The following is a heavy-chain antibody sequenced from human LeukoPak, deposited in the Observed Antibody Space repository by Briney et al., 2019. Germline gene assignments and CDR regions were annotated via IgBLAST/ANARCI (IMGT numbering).Heavy chain of an antibody. Sequence: PSETLSLTCAVYGGSFSGYYWSWIRQPPGKGLGWIGEINHSGSTNYNPSLKSRVTISVDTSKNQFSLKLSSVTAADTAVYYCARANGVPEYGMDVWGQGTTVTVSS. CDR3: ARANGVPEYGMDV. CDR1: GGSFSGYY. D-gene: IGHD4-17*01. J-gene: IGHJ6*02. V-gene: IGHV4-34*01. CDR2: INHSGST.